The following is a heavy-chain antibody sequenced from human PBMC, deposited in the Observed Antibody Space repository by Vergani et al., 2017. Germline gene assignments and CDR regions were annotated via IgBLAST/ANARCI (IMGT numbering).Heavy chain of an antibody. CDR1: GGSISSYY. CDR2: IYYSGST. D-gene: IGHD3-22*01. Sequence: QVQLQESGPGLVKPSETLSLTCTVSGGSISSYYWSWIRQPPGKGLEWIGYIYYSGSTNYNPSLKSRVTISVDTSKNQFSLKLSSVTAADTAVYYCARHGSLDYYDSRVGLYAFDIWGQGTMVTVSS. CDR3: ARHGSLDYYDSRVGLYAFDI. V-gene: IGHV4-59*01. J-gene: IGHJ3*02.